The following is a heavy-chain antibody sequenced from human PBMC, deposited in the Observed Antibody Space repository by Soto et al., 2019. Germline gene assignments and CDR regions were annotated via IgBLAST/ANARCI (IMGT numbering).Heavy chain of an antibody. J-gene: IGHJ4*02. D-gene: IGHD3-9*01. CDR2: ISFDGNII. Sequence: WGSLRLSCAASEFSFSSYAMHWIRQAPGKGLEWVGVISFDGNIIHYGYSVKGRFIISRDNSNNTLYLQMQSMSGEDTAVYYCARTFDTTTYYFDXWGQGTLVTVSX. CDR1: EFSFSSYA. CDR3: ARTFDTTTYYFDX. V-gene: IGHV3-30-3*01.